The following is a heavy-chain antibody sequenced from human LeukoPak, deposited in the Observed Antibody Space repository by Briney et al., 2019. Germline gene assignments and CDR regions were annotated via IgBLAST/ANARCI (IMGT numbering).Heavy chain of an antibody. CDR1: GFTFSSYG. D-gene: IGHD4-17*01. Sequence: LPGGSLRLSCAASGFTFSSYGMSWVRQAPGKGLEWVSAISGSGGSTYSADSVKGRFTISRDKSKNTLYLQMNSLRAEDTAVYYCAKGGDYGDYRYFDLWGRGTLVTVSS. CDR3: AKGGDYGDYRYFDL. CDR2: ISGSGGST. J-gene: IGHJ2*01. V-gene: IGHV3-23*01.